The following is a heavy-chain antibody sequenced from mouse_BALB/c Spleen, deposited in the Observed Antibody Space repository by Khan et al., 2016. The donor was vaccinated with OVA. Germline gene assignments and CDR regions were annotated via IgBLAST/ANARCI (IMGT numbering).Heavy chain of an antibody. CDR2: IWTGGIT. CDR1: GFSLSNYG. Sequence: QVTLKESGPGLVAPSQSLSITCTVSGFSLSNYGVHWVRQPPGKGLEWLGVIWTGGITNYNSALMSRLSISKDNSKSQVFLKMNRLQTDDTAIYYCARSYDYDVGGFAYWGQGTLVTVSA. V-gene: IGHV2-9*02. J-gene: IGHJ3*01. CDR3: ARSYDYDVGGFAY. D-gene: IGHD2-4*01.